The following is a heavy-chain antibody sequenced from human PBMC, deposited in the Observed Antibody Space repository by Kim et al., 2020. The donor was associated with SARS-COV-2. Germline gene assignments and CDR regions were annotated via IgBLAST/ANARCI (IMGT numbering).Heavy chain of an antibody. CDR1: GYSFTSYW. CDR2: IYPGDSDT. CDR3: ARLRSYSSSWYYYYYGMDV. D-gene: IGHD6-13*01. V-gene: IGHV5-51*01. J-gene: IGHJ6*02. Sequence: GESLKISCKGSGYSFTSYWIGWVRQMPGKGLEWMGIIYPGDSDTRYSPSFQGQVTISADKSISTAYLPWSSLKASDTAMYYCARLRSYSSSWYYYYYGMDVWGQGTTVTVSS.